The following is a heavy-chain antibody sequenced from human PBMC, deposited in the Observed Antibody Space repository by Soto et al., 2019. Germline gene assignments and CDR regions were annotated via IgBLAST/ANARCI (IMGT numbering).Heavy chain of an antibody. Sequence: PGGSLRPSCAASGFTFNSYAMNWVRQAPGKGLAWVSAIGTDGNTYYANSVKGRFTISRDNSRTTLYLQMNSLRVEDTALYYCVRKYPGTRPFDYWGQGTLVTVSS. CDR3: VRKYPGTRPFDY. J-gene: IGHJ4*01. D-gene: IGHD2-2*01. CDR2: IGTDGNT. V-gene: IGHV3-23*01. CDR1: GFTFNSYA.